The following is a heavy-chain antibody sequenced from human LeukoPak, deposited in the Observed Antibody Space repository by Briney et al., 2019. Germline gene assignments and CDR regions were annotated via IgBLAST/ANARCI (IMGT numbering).Heavy chain of an antibody. J-gene: IGHJ4*02. CDR1: GFTFSSYW. CDR3: ASEGSAVAARYHY. CDR2: IKQDGSEE. Sequence: GGSLRLSCAASGFTFSSYWMSWVRQAPGKGLEWVANIKQDGSEEYYVDSVKGRFTISRDNAKNSLYLQMNSLRAEDTAVYYCASEGSAVAARYHYWGQGTLDTVSS. D-gene: IGHD3-9*01. V-gene: IGHV3-7*04.